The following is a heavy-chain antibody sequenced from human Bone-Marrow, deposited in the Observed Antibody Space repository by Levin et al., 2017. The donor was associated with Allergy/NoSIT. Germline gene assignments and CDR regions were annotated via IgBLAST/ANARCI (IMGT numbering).Heavy chain of an antibody. CDR2: ISYDGSNK. CDR3: AKDTPLYGDYKGHHDAFDI. CDR1: GFTFSSYG. D-gene: IGHD4-17*01. J-gene: IGHJ3*02. V-gene: IGHV3-30*18. Sequence: GGSLRLSCAASGFTFSSYGMHWVRQAPGKGLEWVAVISYDGSNKYYADSVKGRFTISRDNSKNTLYLQMNSLRAEDTAVYYCAKDTPLYGDYKGHHDAFDIWGQGTMVTVSS.